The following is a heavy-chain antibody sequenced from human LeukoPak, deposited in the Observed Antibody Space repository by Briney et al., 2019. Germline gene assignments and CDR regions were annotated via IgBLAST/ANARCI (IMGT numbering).Heavy chain of an antibody. J-gene: IGHJ2*01. CDR2: ISGSGGST. CDR3: ARGPPWYFDL. D-gene: IGHD6-25*01. V-gene: IGHV3-23*01. Sequence: AGGSLRLSCAASGFTFSSYGMSWVRQAPGKGLEWVSAISGSGGSTYYADSVKGRFTISRDNAKSTLYLQMNSLTAEDTAVYYCARGPPWYFDLWGRGTLVTVSS. CDR1: GFTFSSYG.